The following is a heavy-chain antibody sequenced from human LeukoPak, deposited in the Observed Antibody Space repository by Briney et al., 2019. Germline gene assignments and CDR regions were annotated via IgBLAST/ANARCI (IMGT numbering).Heavy chain of an antibody. D-gene: IGHD5-12*01. Sequence: GGSLRLSCAASGFTFSSFYMHWVRQAPGKGPVWVSRINSDGSSTSYADSVKGRFTISRDNAKNTLDLQMNSLRVEDTAVYYCVRLGGSDPFDHWGQGSLTTVSS. J-gene: IGHJ4*02. CDR1: GFTFSSFY. CDR3: VRLGGSDPFDH. V-gene: IGHV3-74*01. CDR2: INSDGSST.